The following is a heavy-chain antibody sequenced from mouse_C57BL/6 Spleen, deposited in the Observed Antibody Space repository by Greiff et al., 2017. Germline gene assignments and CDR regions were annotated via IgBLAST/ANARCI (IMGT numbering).Heavy chain of an antibody. CDR2: IYPGDGDT. D-gene: IGHD4-1*01. CDR3: ARSLTGPYWYFDV. CDR1: GYAFSSYW. V-gene: IGHV1-80*01. J-gene: IGHJ1*03. Sequence: VQLQQSGAELVTPGASVTISCKASGYAFSSYWMNWVKQRPGKGLEWIGQIYPGDGDTNYNGKFKGKDTLTADKSSSTAYMQLSSLTSEDSAVYFCARSLTGPYWYFDVWGTGTTVTVSS.